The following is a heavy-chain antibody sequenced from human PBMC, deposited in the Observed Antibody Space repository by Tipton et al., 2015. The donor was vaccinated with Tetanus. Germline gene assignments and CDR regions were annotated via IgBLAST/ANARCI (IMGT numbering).Heavy chain of an antibody. Sequence: SLRLSCATSGFMCSNYEMNWVRQAPGKGLEWVSYIGRSGSSIKYADSVNGRFTISRDNAKNSLYLHMKSLRAEDAGVYYCASGTGRDDYGGRYFGMDVWGQGTTVTVSS. CDR3: ASGTGRDDYGGRYFGMDV. J-gene: IGHJ6*02. D-gene: IGHD2-21*01. CDR2: IGRSGSSI. V-gene: IGHV3-48*03. CDR1: GFMCSNYE.